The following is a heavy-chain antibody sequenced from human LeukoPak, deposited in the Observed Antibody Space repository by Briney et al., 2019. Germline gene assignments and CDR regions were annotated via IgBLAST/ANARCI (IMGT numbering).Heavy chain of an antibody. CDR1: GFTFGSFW. V-gene: IGHV3-7*04. D-gene: IGHD3-10*01. CDR2: INQDGSEK. CDR3: TRDGSGTMNY. Sequence: GGSLRLSCAASGFTFGSFWMGWVRQAPGKGLEWVANINQDGSEKYYLESVKGRLTISRDNAKNSLYLQMSSLSAADTAVYFCTRDGSGTMNYWGQGTLLTVSS. J-gene: IGHJ4*02.